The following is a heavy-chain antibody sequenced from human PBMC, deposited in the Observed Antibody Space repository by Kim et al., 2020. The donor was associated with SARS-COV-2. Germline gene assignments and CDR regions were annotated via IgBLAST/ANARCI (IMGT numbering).Heavy chain of an antibody. CDR3: LRGGWYFGC. J-gene: IGHJ4*02. D-gene: IGHD3-10*01. Sequence: GGSLRLSCAASGFTFGTYWMNWVRQTPGKGLEWVANIKQDGSETHYVDSVKGRFTISRDNAKNSLYLQMNSLRTEDTAVYYCLRGGWYFGCWGQGTLVTVSS. V-gene: IGHV3-7*01. CDR1: GFTFGTYW. CDR2: IKQDGSET.